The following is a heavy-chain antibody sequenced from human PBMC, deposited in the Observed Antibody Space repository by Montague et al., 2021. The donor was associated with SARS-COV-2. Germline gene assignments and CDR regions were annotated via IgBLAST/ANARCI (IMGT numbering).Heavy chain of an antibody. Sequence: SETLSLTCTVSDGSIRSYYWNWMRQTPGKGLGWIGYMHDSGTANYNPSLRSRVTLMVDASRNQFSLELSSVTAADTAMYYCTRLPRGSGTWGYFDYWAQGTLVTVSS. J-gene: IGHJ4*02. CDR1: DGSIRSYY. CDR2: MHDSGTA. D-gene: IGHD3-10*01. V-gene: IGHV4-59*08. CDR3: TRLPRGSGTWGYFDY.